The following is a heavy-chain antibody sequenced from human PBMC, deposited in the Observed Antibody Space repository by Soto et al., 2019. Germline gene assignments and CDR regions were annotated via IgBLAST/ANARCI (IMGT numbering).Heavy chain of an antibody. J-gene: IGHJ4*02. CDR2: ISGSGGNT. V-gene: IGHV3-23*01. CDR3: ATVAHYCSSTTCYIDY. Sequence: PGGSLRLSCAASGFTFSSYAMSWVRQAPGKGLEWVSTISGSGGNTHYADSVKGRFTISRDNSKNTVYLQMNSLRAEDTAVYYCATVAHYCSSTTCYIDYWGQGTLVTVSS. CDR1: GFTFSSYA. D-gene: IGHD2-2*01.